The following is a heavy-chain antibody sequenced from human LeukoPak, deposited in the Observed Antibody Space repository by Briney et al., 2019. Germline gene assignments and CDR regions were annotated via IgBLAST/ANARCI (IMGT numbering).Heavy chain of an antibody. V-gene: IGHV1-8*01. CDR3: ATDYYDSSGYYQFLDY. J-gene: IGHJ4*02. Sequence: GASVKVSCKASGYTFTSYDINWVRQDTGQGLEWMGWMNPNSGNTGYTQKFQGRVTMTRNTSISTAYMELSSLRSEDTAVYYCATDYYDSSGYYQFLDYWGQGTLVTVSS. CDR1: GYTFTSYD. CDR2: MNPNSGNT. D-gene: IGHD3-22*01.